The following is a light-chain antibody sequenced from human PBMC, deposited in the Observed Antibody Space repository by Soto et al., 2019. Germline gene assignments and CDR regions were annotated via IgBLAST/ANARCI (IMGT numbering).Light chain of an antibody. J-gene: IGKJ4*01. V-gene: IGKV3-15*01. CDR3: QQYNKWPLT. CDR2: GAS. CDR1: QSVSSI. Sequence: EIVMTQSPATLSVSPGERATLSCRASQSVSSILAWYQQKPGQAPRLLIYGASTRATGIPARFSGSGSGTEFTLTISSLQSEDFAVYYCQQYNKWPLTFGGGTKVEIK.